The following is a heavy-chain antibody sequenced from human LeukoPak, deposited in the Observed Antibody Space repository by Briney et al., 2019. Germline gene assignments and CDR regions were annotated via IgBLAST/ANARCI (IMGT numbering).Heavy chain of an antibody. J-gene: IGHJ4*02. V-gene: IGHV1-18*01. CDR3: ARSSQYYYDSRGHFDY. Sequence: GASVKVSCKASGYTFTSYGISWVRQAPGQGLEWMGWISAYNGNTNYAQKLQGRVTMTTDTSTSTAYMGLRSLRSDDTAVYYCARSSQYYYDSRGHFDYWGQGTLVTVSS. D-gene: IGHD3-22*01. CDR2: ISAYNGNT. CDR1: GYTFTSYG.